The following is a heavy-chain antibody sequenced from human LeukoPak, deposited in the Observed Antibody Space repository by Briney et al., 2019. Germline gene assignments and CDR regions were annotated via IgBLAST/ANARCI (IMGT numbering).Heavy chain of an antibody. CDR2: ISYDGSNK. D-gene: IGHD3-16*02. CDR3: AREGDYVWGSYRPFDY. CDR1: GFTFSSYA. Sequence: PGRSLRLSCAASGFTFSSYAMHWVRQAPGKGLEWVAVISYDGSNKYYADSVKGRFTISRDNSKNTLYPQMNSLRAEDTAVCYCAREGDYVWGSYRPFDYWGQGTLVTVSS. J-gene: IGHJ4*02. V-gene: IGHV3-30-3*01.